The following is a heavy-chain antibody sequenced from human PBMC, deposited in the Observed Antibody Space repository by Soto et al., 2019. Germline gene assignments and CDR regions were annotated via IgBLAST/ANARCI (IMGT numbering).Heavy chain of an antibody. J-gene: IGHJ4*02. CDR2: LYYGRSA. D-gene: IGHD3-22*01. Sequence: QVQLQESGPGLVKPSETLSLTCAVSGDSISSYYCMWIRQPPGKGLESIGYLYYGRSANYNPSLKGRXTXSXXTSKNQCSLTLSSMTAADTAVYYGALRGMAVVPEYWGQGTLVTVSS. CDR3: ALRGMAVVPEY. CDR1: GDSISSYY. V-gene: IGHV4-59*01.